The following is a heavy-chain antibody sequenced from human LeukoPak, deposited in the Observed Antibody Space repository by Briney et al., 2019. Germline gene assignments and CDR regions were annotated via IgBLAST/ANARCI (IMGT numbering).Heavy chain of an antibody. J-gene: IGHJ3*02. CDR2: ISSSSSYI. V-gene: IGHV3-21*01. CDR1: GFTFSSYS. Sequence: GGSLRLSCAASGFTFSSYSMNWVRQAPGKGLEWVSSISSSSSYIYYADSVKGRFTISRDNAKNSLYLQMNSLRAEDTAVYYCARDYHSSGSDAFDIWGQGTMVTVSS. CDR3: ARDYHSSGSDAFDI. D-gene: IGHD3-22*01.